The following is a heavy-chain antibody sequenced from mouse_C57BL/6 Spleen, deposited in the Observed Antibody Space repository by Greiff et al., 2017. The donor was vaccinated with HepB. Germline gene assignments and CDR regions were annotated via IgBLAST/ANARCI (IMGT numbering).Heavy chain of an antibody. V-gene: IGHV1-85*01. CDR1: GYTFTSYD. CDR2: IYPRGGST. CDR3: ARCYGNYGGMDY. D-gene: IGHD2-1*01. Sequence: VQLQESGPELVKPGASVKLSCKASGYTFTSYDINWVKQRPGQGLEWIGWIYPRGGSTKYNEKFKGKATLTVDTSSSTAYMELHSLTSEDSAVYFCARCYGNYGGMDYWGQGTSVTVSS. J-gene: IGHJ4*01.